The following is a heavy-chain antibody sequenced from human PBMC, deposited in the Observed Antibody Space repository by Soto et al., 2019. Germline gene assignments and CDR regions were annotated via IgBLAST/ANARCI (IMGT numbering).Heavy chain of an antibody. CDR1: GFTVSSYA. D-gene: IGHD4-17*01. J-gene: IGHJ6*02. CDR3: AKDLVTTVTTRYYYYYGMDV. Sequence: GWSMRLSCAACGFTVSSYAMSWVRQAPGKGLEWVSAISGSGGSTYYADSVKGRFTISRDNSKNTLYLQMNSLRAEDTAVYYCAKDLVTTVTTRYYYYYGMDVWGQGTTVTVSS. CDR2: ISGSGGST. V-gene: IGHV3-23*01.